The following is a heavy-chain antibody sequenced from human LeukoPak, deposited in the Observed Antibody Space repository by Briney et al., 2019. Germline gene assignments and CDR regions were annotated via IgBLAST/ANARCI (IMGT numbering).Heavy chain of an antibody. Sequence: SETLSLTCTVSGGSISSGYYWGWIRQPPGKGLEWIGSIYHSGSTYYNPSLKSRVTISVDTSKNQFSLKLSSVTAADTAVYYCARRLSAKGIQFDYWGQGTLVTVSS. CDR1: GGSISSGYY. J-gene: IGHJ4*02. CDR3: ARRLSAKGIQFDY. CDR2: IYHSGST. D-gene: IGHD6-13*01. V-gene: IGHV4-38-2*02.